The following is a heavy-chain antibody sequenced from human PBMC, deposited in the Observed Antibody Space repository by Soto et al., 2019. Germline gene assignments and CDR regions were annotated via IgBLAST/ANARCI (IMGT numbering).Heavy chain of an antibody. Sequence: SETLSLTCTVSGGSISSSTYYWGWVRQPPGKGLEWIGCSYYRGSTYYNPSLKSRVTISVDTSKNQFSLRLSSVTAADTAVYYCARARHYDSNGYYPFDYWGQGILVTVSS. D-gene: IGHD3-22*01. CDR1: GGSISSSTYY. CDR3: ARARHYDSNGYYPFDY. J-gene: IGHJ4*02. CDR2: SYYRGST. V-gene: IGHV4-39*07.